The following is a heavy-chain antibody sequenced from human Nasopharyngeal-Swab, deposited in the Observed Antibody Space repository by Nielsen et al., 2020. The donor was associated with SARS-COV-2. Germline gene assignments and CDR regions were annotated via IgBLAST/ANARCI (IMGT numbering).Heavy chain of an antibody. Sequence: GESLKISCAASGFSFNNFGMHWVRQAPGKGLEWVAAIVGSGDNSGSGGSTYYADSVKGRFTISRDNSKNTLSLQMNSLRAEDTAVYYCAKDLRGPYFFWGQGTLVTVSS. CDR1: GFSFNNFG. D-gene: IGHD2/OR15-2a*01. V-gene: IGHV3-23*01. J-gene: IGHJ4*02. CDR3: AKDLRGPYFF. CDR2: IVGSGDNSGSGGST.